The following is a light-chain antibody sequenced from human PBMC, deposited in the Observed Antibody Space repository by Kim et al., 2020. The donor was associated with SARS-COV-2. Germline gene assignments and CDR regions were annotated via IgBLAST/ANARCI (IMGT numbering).Light chain of an antibody. Sequence: GQSVTIAGTGTSSDVGGYNRVSWYQQPPGTAPKLMIYEVTNRPSGVPDRFSGSKSGNTASLTISGLLAEDEGDYYCSSFTSSTTWVFGGGTQLTVL. CDR2: EVT. J-gene: IGLJ3*02. CDR3: SSFTSSTTWV. CDR1: SSDVGGYNR. V-gene: IGLV2-18*02.